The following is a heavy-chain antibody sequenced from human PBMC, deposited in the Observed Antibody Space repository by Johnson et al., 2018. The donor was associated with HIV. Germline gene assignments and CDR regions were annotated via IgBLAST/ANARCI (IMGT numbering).Heavy chain of an antibody. CDR1: GSIVSTNY. V-gene: IGHV3-30*02. J-gene: IGHJ3*02. CDR2: IKHDGSNK. CDR3: ARDGLEVDAFDI. D-gene: IGHD3-3*01. Sequence: VQLVESGGGVVQPGGSLRLSCVASGSIVSTNYMTWVRQAPDTGPERVANIKHDGSNKYYAESVNGQFTLSRDNSKTTLYLQINSLRAEDTAVYYCARDGLEVDAFDIWGQGTMVTVSS.